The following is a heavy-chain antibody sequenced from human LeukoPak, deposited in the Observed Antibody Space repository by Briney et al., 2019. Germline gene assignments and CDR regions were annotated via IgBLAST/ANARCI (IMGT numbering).Heavy chain of an antibody. CDR1: GGSISSYY. CDR3: AREKGLSTVTYDKAFDI. V-gene: IGHV4-4*07. J-gene: IGHJ3*02. Sequence: SETLSLTCTVSGGSISSYYWSWIRQPAGKGLEWIGRIYTSGSTNYNPSLKSRVTMSVDTSKSQFSLKLSSVTAADTAVYYCAREKGLSTVTYDKAFDIWGQGTMVTVSS. CDR2: IYTSGST. D-gene: IGHD4-17*01.